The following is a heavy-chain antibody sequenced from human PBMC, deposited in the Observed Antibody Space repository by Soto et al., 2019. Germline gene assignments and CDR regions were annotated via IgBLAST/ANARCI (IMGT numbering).Heavy chain of an antibody. Sequence: GGSLRLSCAASGFTFRSYWMGWVRQVPGKGLEWVANIKQDGSEKNYVDSVKGRFTISRDNAKNSLYLQMNSLRDEDTAVYYCARDSWFEPWGQGTLVTVSS. CDR3: ARDSWFEP. V-gene: IGHV3-7*01. J-gene: IGHJ5*02. CDR1: GFTFRSYW. CDR2: IKQDGSEK.